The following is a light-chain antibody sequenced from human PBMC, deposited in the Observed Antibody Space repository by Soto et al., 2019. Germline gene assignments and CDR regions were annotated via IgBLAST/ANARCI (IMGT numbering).Light chain of an antibody. V-gene: IGKV1-8*01. J-gene: IGKJ2*01. Sequence: AIRMTQSPSSLSASTGDRVTITCRASQGISSYLAWYQQKPGKAPKLLIYAASTLQSGVPSRFSGSGSGTDFTLTISCLQSEDFATYDCQQYYSYPYMYTFGQGTKLEIK. CDR3: QQYYSYPYMYT. CDR2: AAS. CDR1: QGISSY.